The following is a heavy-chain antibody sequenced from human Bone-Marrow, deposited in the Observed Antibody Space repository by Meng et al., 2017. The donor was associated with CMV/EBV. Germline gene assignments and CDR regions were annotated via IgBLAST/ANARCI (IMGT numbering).Heavy chain of an antibody. D-gene: IGHD2-21*01. CDR2: VFATNDNP. CDR1: RFTFNIYA. Sequence: GESLKIPCAASRFTFNIYAMSWVRQAPGKGLEWVSTVFATNDNPKYSDSVQGRFAISRDNSRNTLYLQMSSLRAEDTAIYYCAKMVGYCGGNSCASQPFGNWGQGTLVTVSS. CDR3: AKMVGYCGGNSCASQPFGN. V-gene: IGHV3-23*01. J-gene: IGHJ1*01.